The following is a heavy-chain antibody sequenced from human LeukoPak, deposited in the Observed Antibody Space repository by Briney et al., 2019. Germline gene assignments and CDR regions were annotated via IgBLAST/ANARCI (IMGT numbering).Heavy chain of an antibody. V-gene: IGHV4-30-4*02. J-gene: IGHJ1*01. D-gene: IGHD4-11*01. CDR2: IFHSGST. CDR1: GGSISSDDYY. CDR3: ARDSPRNYPLQH. Sequence: SETLSLTCTVSGGSISSDDYYWSWVRQPPGKGLEWIGYIFHSGSTHYYPSLKSRVTISVDTSKNQFSLKLSSVTAADTAVYYCARDSPRNYPLQHWGQGTLVTVSS.